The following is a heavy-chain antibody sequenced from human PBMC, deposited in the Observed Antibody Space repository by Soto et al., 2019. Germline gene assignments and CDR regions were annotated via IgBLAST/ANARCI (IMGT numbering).Heavy chain of an antibody. CDR2: ISAYNGNT. J-gene: IGHJ4*02. V-gene: IGHV1-18*01. D-gene: IGHD3-16*01. Sequence: GASVKVSCKASGYTFTSYGISWVRQAPGQGLEWMGWISAYNGNTNYAQKLQGRVTMTTDTSTSTAYMELRSLRSDDTAVYYCVRDRLGAPEDPFDYWGQGTLVTVSS. CDR3: VRDRLGAPEDPFDY. CDR1: GYTFTSYG.